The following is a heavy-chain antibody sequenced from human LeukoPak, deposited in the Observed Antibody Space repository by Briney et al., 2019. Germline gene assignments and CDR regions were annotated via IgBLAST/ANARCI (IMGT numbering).Heavy chain of an antibody. CDR2: IDPNTGDS. V-gene: IGHV1-2*06. CDR1: EYTFTGYY. Sequence: GASVKVSCKASEYTFTGYYIHWVRQAPGQGLEWMGRIDPNTGDSNYVQKFQGRFTMTRDTSISTAYMELSRLRSDDTAFYYCARIRYCGGISCYYIDYWGQGTLVTVSA. J-gene: IGHJ4*02. CDR3: ARIRYCGGISCYYIDY. D-gene: IGHD2-2*01.